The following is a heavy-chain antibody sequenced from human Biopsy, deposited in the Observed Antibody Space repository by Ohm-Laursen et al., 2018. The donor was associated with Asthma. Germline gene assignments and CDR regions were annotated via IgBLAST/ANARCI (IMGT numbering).Heavy chain of an antibody. J-gene: IGHJ6*02. D-gene: IGHD4-23*01. V-gene: IGHV3-64*04. Sequence: SLRLSCAASGFTFSSYDMHWVRQAPGKGLEYVSGISNNGGRTNYGDSVKGRFTISRDNAKNSLYLQMNSLRDEDTAVYYCARDYGGNSGYYYGMDVWGQGTTVTVSS. CDR1: GFTFSSYD. CDR2: ISNNGGRT. CDR3: ARDYGGNSGYYYGMDV.